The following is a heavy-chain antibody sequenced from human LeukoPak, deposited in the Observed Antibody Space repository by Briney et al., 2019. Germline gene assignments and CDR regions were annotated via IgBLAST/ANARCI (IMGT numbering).Heavy chain of an antibody. Sequence: KPSETLSLTCTVSGGSISSYYWSWIRQPPGKGLEWIGYIYYSGSTYYNPSLKSRVTISVDTSKNQFSLKLSSVTAADTAVYYCARHSVAVAATGDAFDIWGQGTMVTVSS. CDR3: ARHSVAVAATGDAFDI. J-gene: IGHJ3*02. CDR2: IYYSGST. D-gene: IGHD6-19*01. CDR1: GGSISSYY. V-gene: IGHV4-59*08.